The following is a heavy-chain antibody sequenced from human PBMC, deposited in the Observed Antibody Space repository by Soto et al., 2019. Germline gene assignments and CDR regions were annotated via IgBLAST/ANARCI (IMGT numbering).Heavy chain of an antibody. CDR2: ISWNSGSI. Sequence: EVQLVESGGGLVQPGRSLRLSCAASGFTFDDYAMHWVRQAPGKGLEWVSGISWNSGSIGYADSVKGRFTISRDNAKNSLYLQMNSLRAEDTALYYCAKDGVAKIQGDAFDIWGQGTMVTVSS. V-gene: IGHV3-9*01. D-gene: IGHD5-12*01. J-gene: IGHJ3*02. CDR3: AKDGVAKIQGDAFDI. CDR1: GFTFDDYA.